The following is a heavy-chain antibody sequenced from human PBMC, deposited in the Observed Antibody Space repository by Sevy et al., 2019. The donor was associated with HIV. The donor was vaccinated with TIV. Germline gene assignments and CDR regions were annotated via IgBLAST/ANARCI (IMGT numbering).Heavy chain of an antibody. J-gene: IGHJ4*02. CDR2: INNSGGST. CDR3: VKERVGYISSWYYFDY. CDR1: GSTVNPYA. D-gene: IGHD6-13*01. V-gene: IGHV3-23*01. Sequence: GGSLRLSCIASGSTVNPYAMSWVRQARGKGLEWVAVINNSGGSTDYADSVRGRFSISRDNPNVYLEMNSLRVEDTAVYYCVKERVGYISSWYYFDYWGQGTLVTVSS.